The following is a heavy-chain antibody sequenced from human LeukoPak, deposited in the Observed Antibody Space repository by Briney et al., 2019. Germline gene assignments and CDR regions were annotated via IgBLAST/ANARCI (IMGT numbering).Heavy chain of an antibody. D-gene: IGHD3-10*02. Sequence: SETLSLTCTVSGGSISSYYWSWIRQPPGKGPEWIGYIFYSGSTNNNPSLTNYNPSLKGRVTMSVDTSKNQFSLRLSSVTAADTAVYYCARDRSYYYDGGSFDNWGQGTLVTVSS. V-gene: IGHV4-59*01. CDR3: ARDRSYYYDGGSFDN. CDR1: GGSISSYY. J-gene: IGHJ4*02. CDR2: IFYSGSTNNNPSLT.